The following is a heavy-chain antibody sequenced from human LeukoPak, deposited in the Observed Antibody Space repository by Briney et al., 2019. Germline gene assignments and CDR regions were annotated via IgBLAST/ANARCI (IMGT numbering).Heavy chain of an antibody. D-gene: IGHD6-19*01. CDR3: AGLVGAVAGTRQYYYYGRDV. V-gene: IGHV5-51*01. CDR1: RYSFTSYW. CDR2: IYPGDSDT. J-gene: IGHJ6*02. Sequence: GESLQIYCQGYRYSFTSYWIGWVRQVPGQGRGWMGIIYPGDSDTRYSPSFQCQVAIPAHKSIRTAYLQWSSLEASDTAMYYCAGLVGAVAGTRQYYYYGRDVWVQGTKVTVSS.